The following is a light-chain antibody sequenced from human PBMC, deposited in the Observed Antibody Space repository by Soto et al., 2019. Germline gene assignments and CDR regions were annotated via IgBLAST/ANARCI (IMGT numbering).Light chain of an antibody. CDR1: SSDVGGYNH. CDR2: DVS. J-gene: IGLJ1*01. Sequence: QSALTQPASVSGSPGQSITISCTGTSSDVGGYNHVSWYQQYPSKAPKVMIYDVSNRPSGVSNRFSGSKSGNTASLTISGLQAEDEADYYCSSYTSSSILFGTGTKVTVL. V-gene: IGLV2-14*01. CDR3: SSYTSSSIL.